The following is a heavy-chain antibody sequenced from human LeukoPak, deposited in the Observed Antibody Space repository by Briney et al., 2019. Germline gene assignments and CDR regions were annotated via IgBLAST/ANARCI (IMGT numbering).Heavy chain of an antibody. J-gene: IGHJ4*02. D-gene: IGHD6-13*01. Sequence: ASVKVSCKASGYTFTSYGISWVRQAPGQGLEWMGWISAYNGNTNYAQKLQGGVTMTTDTSTSTAYMELRSLRSDDTAVYYCARDAPSLSSSWYVDDYWGQGTLVTVSS. CDR2: ISAYNGNT. CDR1: GYTFTSYG. CDR3: ARDAPSLSSSWYVDDY. V-gene: IGHV1-18*01.